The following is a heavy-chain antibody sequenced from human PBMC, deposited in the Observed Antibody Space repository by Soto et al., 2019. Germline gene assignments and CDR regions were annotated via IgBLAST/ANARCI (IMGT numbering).Heavy chain of an antibody. Sequence: SVKVSGKASGGTFSSYAISWVRQVPGQGLEWMGGIIPIFGTANYAQKFQGRVTITADKSTSTAYMELSSLRSEDTAVYYCARDLSQYYYGSGSYSYGMDVWGQGTTVTVSS. J-gene: IGHJ6*02. D-gene: IGHD3-10*01. CDR3: ARDLSQYYYGSGSYSYGMDV. V-gene: IGHV1-69*06. CDR1: GGTFSSYA. CDR2: IIPIFGTA.